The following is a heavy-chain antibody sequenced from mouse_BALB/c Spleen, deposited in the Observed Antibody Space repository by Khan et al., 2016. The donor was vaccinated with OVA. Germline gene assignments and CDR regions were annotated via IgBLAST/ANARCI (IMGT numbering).Heavy chain of an antibody. CDR2: INTYTGEP. D-gene: IGHD2-10*01. CDR1: GHTFTKYG. CDR3: ARAPYFSYVMDN. Sequence: QIQLVQSGPELKKPGETVKISCKASGHTFTKYGMNWVKQAPGKGLKWMGWINTYTGEPTYADDFNGRFAFSLETSASTAYLQINHLKNEDTATYFCARAPYFSYVMDNWGQGTSVTVSS. J-gene: IGHJ4*01. V-gene: IGHV9-3-1*01.